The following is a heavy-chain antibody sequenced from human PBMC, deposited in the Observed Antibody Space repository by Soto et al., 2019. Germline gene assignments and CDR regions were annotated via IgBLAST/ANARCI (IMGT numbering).Heavy chain of an antibody. V-gene: IGHV1-18*01. CDR2: ISAYNGNT. CDR3: ARDLGRPGGVSGSYRRFDP. Sequence: QVQLVQSGAEVKKPGASVKVSCKASGYTFTSYGISWVRQAPGQGLEWMGWISAYNGNTNYAQKLQGRVTMTTDTATSTAYMELRSLRSDDTAVDYCARDLGRPGGVSGSYRRFDPWGQGTLVTVSS. CDR1: GYTFTSYG. D-gene: IGHD1-26*01. J-gene: IGHJ5*02.